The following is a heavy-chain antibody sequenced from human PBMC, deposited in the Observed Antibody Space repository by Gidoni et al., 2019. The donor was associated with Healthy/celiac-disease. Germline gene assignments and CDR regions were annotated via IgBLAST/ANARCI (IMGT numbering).Heavy chain of an antibody. CDR1: GGTFRSYA. D-gene: IGHD3-10*01. CDR3: ARKYGSGTRGAFDI. J-gene: IGHJ3*02. CDR2: IIPIFGTA. Sequence: QVQLVQSGAEVKKPGSSVKVSCQASGGTFRSYAISWVRQAPGQGLEWMGGIIPIFGTANYAQKFQGRVTITADESTSTAYMELSSLRSEDTAVYYCARKYGSGTRGAFDIWGQGTMVTVSS. V-gene: IGHV1-69*01.